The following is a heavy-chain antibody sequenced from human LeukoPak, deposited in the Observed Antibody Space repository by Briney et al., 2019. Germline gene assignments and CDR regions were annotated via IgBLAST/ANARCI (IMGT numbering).Heavy chain of an antibody. CDR3: ARCDFWSGPDFDY. Sequence: PSETLSLTCAVYGGSFSGYYWSWLRQPPGKGLEWIGEINHSGSTNYNPSLKSRVTISVDTSKNQFSLKLSSVTAADTAVYYCARCDFWSGPDFDYWGQGTLVTVSS. CDR2: INHSGST. CDR1: GGSFSGYY. V-gene: IGHV4-34*01. J-gene: IGHJ4*02. D-gene: IGHD3-3*01.